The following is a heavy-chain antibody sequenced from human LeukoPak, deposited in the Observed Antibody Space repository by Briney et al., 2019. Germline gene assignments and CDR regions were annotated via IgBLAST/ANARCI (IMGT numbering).Heavy chain of an antibody. D-gene: IGHD6-13*01. CDR3: ANGAAAGTLFDY. V-gene: IGHV3-23*01. CDR2: ISGSGGST. J-gene: IGHJ4*02. CDR1: GGSFSGYY. Sequence: PSETLSLTCAVYGGSFSGYYWSWVRQAPGKGLEWVSAISGSGGSTYYADSVKGRFTISRDNSKNTLYLQMNSLRAEDTAVYYCANGAAAGTLFDYWGQGTLVTVSS.